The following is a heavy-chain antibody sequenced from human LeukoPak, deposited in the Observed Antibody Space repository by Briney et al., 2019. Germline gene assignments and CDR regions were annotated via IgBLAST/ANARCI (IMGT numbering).Heavy chain of an antibody. V-gene: IGHV3-30*02. J-gene: IGHJ4*02. CDR2: IRYDGSNK. CDR3: AKDSGSSGWWGEVIDY. Sequence: GGSLRLSCAASGFTFSSYGMHWVRQAPGKGLEWVVFIRYDGSNKYYADSVKGRFTISRDNSKNTLYLQMNSLRAEDTAVYYCAKDSGSSGWWGEVIDYWGQGTLVTVSS. D-gene: IGHD6-19*01. CDR1: GFTFSSYG.